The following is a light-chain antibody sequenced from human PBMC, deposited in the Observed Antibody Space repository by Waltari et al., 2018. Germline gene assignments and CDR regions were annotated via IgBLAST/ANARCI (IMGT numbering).Light chain of an antibody. CDR1: QSVSSY. J-gene: IGKJ1*01. CDR3: QQRSNWAT. Sequence: EIVLTQSPATRSLSPGERATLSCRASQSVSSYLAWYQQKTGQAPRLQIYDASHRATGIPARFSGSGSGTDFTLTISSLEPEDFAVYYCQQRSNWATFGQGTKVEIK. CDR2: DAS. V-gene: IGKV3-11*01.